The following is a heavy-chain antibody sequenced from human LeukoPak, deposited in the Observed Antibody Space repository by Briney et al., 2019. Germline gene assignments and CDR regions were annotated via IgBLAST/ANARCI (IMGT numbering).Heavy chain of an antibody. CDR1: GFSFSSYA. Sequence: GRSLRLSCAASGFSFSSYAMHWVRQAPGKGLEWVTVISYDGSNKYYADSVKGRFTISRDNSKNTLYLQMNSLRAEDTAVYYCARDLGGDSYYFDYWGQGTLVTVSS. CDR3: ARDLGGDSYYFDY. CDR2: ISYDGSNK. J-gene: IGHJ4*02. D-gene: IGHD2-21*02. V-gene: IGHV3-30-3*01.